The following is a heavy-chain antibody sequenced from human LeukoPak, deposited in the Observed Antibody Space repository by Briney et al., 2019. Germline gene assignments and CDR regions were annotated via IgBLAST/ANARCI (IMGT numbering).Heavy chain of an antibody. D-gene: IGHD3-10*01. J-gene: IGHJ4*02. CDR1: GFTFSSYA. Sequence: GRSLRLSCAASGFTFSSYAMHWVRQAPGKGLEWVAVISYDGSNKYYADSVKGRFTISRENSKNTLYLQMNSLRAEDTAVYYCAKGREKGDDYWGQGTLVTVSS. CDR2: ISYDGSNK. CDR3: AKGREKGDDY. V-gene: IGHV3-30*04.